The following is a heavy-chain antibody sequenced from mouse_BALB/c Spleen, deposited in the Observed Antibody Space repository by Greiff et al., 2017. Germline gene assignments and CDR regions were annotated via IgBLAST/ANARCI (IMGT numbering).Heavy chain of an antibody. CDR3: ARWTMIFYYFDY. V-gene: IGHV1-4*01. D-gene: IGHD2-4*01. CDR1: GYTFTSYT. Sequence: QVQLQQSGAELARPGASVKMSCKASGYTFTSYTMHWVKQRPGQGLEWIGYINPSSGYTNYNQKFKDKATLTADKSSSTAYMELRSLTSEDSAVYYCARWTMIFYYFDYWGQGTTLTVSS. J-gene: IGHJ2*01. CDR2: INPSSGYT.